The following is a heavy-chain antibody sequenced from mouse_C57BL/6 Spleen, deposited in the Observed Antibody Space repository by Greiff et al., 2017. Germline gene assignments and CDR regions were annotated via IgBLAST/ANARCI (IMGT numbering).Heavy chain of an antibody. CDR3: ARHRETTVVATDYAMDY. V-gene: IGHV2-6-1*01. J-gene: IGHJ4*01. D-gene: IGHD1-1*01. Sequence: VTLMESGPGLVAPSQSLSITCTVSGFSLTSYGVHWVRQPPGKGLEWLVVIWSDGSTTYNSALKSRLSISKDNSKSQVFLKMNSLQTDDTAMYYCARHRETTVVATDYAMDYWGQGTSVTVSS. CDR1: GFSLTSYG. CDR2: IWSDGST.